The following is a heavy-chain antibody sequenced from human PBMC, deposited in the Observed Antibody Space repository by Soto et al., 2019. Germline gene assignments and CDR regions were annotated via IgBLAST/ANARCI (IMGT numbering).Heavy chain of an antibody. V-gene: IGHV1-69*06. Sequence: QVQLVQSGAEVKKPGASVKVSCEASGGTFNTYTINWVRQAPGRGLECVGQIVPMYDSVNYAENFQGRVTITADKSTKTAYMELTSLRSEDTALYFCASWRSYSGSYCFDYWGQGTLVTVSS. J-gene: IGHJ4*02. CDR1: GGTFNTYT. CDR3: ASWRSYSGSYCFDY. CDR2: IVPMYDSV. D-gene: IGHD1-26*01.